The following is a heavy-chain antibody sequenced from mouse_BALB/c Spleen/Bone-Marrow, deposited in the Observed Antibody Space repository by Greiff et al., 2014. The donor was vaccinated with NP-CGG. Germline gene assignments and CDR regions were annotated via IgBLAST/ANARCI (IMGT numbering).Heavy chain of an antibody. CDR1: GFSLSRYS. V-gene: IGHV2-6-4*01. D-gene: IGHD2-1*01. CDR3: ARTGNSPAWFAY. CDR2: IWGGGST. Sequence: QVQLQQSGPGLVAPSQSLSITCTVSGFSLSRYSLHWVRQPPGKGLEWLGMIWGGGSTAYNSALKSRLSISKDNSKSQVFLKMNSLQTDATAMYYCARTGNSPAWFAYWGQGTLVTVSA. J-gene: IGHJ3*01.